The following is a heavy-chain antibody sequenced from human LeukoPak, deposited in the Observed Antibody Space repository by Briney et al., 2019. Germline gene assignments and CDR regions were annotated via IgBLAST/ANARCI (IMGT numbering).Heavy chain of an antibody. CDR1: GGSISSGGYY. D-gene: IGHD3-22*01. V-gene: IGHV4-31*03. Sequence: SETLSLTCTVSGGSISSGGYYWSWIRQHPGKDLEWIGYIYYSGSTYYNPSLKSRVTISVDTSKNQFSLKLSSVTAADTAVYYCARGSGVGKYYYDSSGYRIDYWGQGTLVTVSS. CDR3: ARGSGVGKYYYDSSGYRIDY. J-gene: IGHJ4*02. CDR2: IYYSGST.